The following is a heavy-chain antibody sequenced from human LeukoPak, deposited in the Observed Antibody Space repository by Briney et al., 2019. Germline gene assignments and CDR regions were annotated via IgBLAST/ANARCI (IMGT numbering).Heavy chain of an antibody. CDR2: ITDDGETT. CDR3: VRKGNFDT. CDR1: GFTFSSYA. J-gene: IGHJ4*02. V-gene: IGHV3-48*03. Sequence: PGGSLRLSCAASGFTFSSYAMSWIRQAPGKGLEWISYITDDGETTYYGDSVRGRFVISRDNAKNSLYLQLNSPGVQDTAVYYCVRKGNFDTWGQGTLVTVSS.